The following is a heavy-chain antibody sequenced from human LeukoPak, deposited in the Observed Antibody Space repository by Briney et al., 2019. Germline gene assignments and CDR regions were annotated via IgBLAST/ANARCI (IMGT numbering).Heavy chain of an antibody. D-gene: IGHD3-22*01. CDR2: INPNSGGT. CDR3: ARDSSGLYYDSSGHTN. CDR1: GYTFTGYY. Sequence: ASVKVSCKASGYTFTGYYMHWVRQAPGQGLEWMGWINPNSGGTNYAQKFQGRVTMTRDTSISTAYMELSRLRSDDTAVYYCARDSSGLYYDSSGHTNWGQGTLVTVSS. J-gene: IGHJ4*02. V-gene: IGHV1-2*02.